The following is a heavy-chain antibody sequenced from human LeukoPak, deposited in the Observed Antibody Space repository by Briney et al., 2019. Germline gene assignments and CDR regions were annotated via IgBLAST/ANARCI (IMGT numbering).Heavy chain of an antibody. CDR1: GFTFSSYW. D-gene: IGHD4-17*01. CDR3: AKLVTTRDAFDI. Sequence: GGSLRLSCAASGFTFSSYWMHWVRQAPGKGPVWVARINGDGNSTNYADSVKGRFTISRDNSKNTLYLQMNSLRAEDTAVYYCAKLVTTRDAFDIWGQGTMVTVSS. CDR2: INGDGNST. J-gene: IGHJ3*02. V-gene: IGHV3-74*01.